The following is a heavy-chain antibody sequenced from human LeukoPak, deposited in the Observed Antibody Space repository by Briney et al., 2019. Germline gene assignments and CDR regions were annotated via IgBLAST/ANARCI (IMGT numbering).Heavy chain of an antibody. CDR1: GYTFTGYY. CDR2: INPNSGGT. CDR3: AIAYYYDSSGYFPLDY. D-gene: IGHD3-22*01. J-gene: IGHJ4*02. V-gene: IGHV1-2*02. Sequence: GASVKVSCKASGYTFTGYYMHWVRQAPGQGLEWMGWINPNSGGTNYAQKFQGRVTMTRDTSISTAYMELSRLRSDDTAVYYCAIAYYYDSSGYFPLDYWGQGTLVTVSS.